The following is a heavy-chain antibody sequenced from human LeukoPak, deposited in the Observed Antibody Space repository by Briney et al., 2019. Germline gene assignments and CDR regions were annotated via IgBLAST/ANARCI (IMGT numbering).Heavy chain of an antibody. J-gene: IGHJ3*02. CDR2: ISYDGSNK. V-gene: IGHV3-30-3*02. CDR1: GFTFSSYA. D-gene: IGHD5-18*01. Sequence: PGRSLRLSCAASGFTFSSYAMHWVRQAPGKGLEWVAVISYDGSNKYYADSVKGRFTISRDNSKNTLYLQMNSLRAEDTAVYYCAKTYSYGYDAFDIWGQGTMVTVSS. CDR3: AKTYSYGYDAFDI.